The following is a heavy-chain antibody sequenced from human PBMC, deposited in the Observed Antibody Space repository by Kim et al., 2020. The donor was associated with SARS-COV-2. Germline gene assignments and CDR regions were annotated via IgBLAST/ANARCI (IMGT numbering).Heavy chain of an antibody. Sequence: SWKGRFTISRDNSTNTLYLQMNSLRAEDTAVYYCAKLRGSGYYVSYYFDYWGQGTLVTVSS. D-gene: IGHD3-10*02. CDR3: AKLRGSGYYVSYYFDY. V-gene: IGHV3-23*01. J-gene: IGHJ4*02.